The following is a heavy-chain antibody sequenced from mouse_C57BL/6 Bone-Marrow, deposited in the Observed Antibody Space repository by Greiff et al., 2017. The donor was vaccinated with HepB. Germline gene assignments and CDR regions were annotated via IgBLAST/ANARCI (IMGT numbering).Heavy chain of an antibody. CDR2: IDPENGDT. J-gene: IGHJ4*01. V-gene: IGHV14-4*01. D-gene: IGHD2-1*01. Sequence: VQLQQSGAELVRPGASVKLSCTASGFNIKDDYMHWVKQSPEQGLEWIGWIDPENGDTEYASKFQGKATITADTSSNTAYLQLSSLTSEDTAVYYCTSTLMDYWGQGTSVTVSS. CDR1: GFNIKDDY. CDR3: TSTLMDY.